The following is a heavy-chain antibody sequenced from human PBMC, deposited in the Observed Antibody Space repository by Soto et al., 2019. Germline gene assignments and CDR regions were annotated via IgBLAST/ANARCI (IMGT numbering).Heavy chain of an antibody. CDR1: GFTFSSYA. CDR3: AKAISGYNAPLDH. V-gene: IGHV3-23*01. J-gene: IGHJ4*02. CDR2: ITGSGDAT. D-gene: IGHD1-20*01. Sequence: EVQLLESGAGLVQPGGSLRLSCAASGFTFSSYAMNWVRQAPGKGLEWVSVITGSGDATYYADSVKGRFTISRDNSKNTLYVQMNSLRAEDTAVYYCAKAISGYNAPLDHWGQGTRVTVSS.